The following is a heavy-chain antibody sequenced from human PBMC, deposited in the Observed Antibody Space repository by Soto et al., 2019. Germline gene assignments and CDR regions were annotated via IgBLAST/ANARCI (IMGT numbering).Heavy chain of an antibody. J-gene: IGHJ4*02. CDR2: IYWDDDK. CDR1: GFALSTSGVG. CDR3: AHISTSSSTWYGNFDY. D-gene: IGHD6-13*01. V-gene: IGHV2-5*02. Sequence: QITLKESGPTLVKPTQTLTLTCTFSGFALSTSGVGVGWIRQPPGKALEWLALIYWDDDKRYSPSLKSRLTLTKDTSKIQVVLTMTNMDPVDTATYYCAHISTSSSTWYGNFDYWGQGILVTVSS.